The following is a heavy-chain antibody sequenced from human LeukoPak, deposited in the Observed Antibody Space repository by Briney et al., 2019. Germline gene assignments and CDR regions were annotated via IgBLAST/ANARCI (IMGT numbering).Heavy chain of an antibody. CDR3: ARGREGSSWYVDY. J-gene: IGHJ4*02. D-gene: IGHD6-13*01. CDR2: IYSDGRT. Sequence: PGGSLRLSCAASGFTVSSNYMSWVRQAPGKGLEWVSVIYSDGRTYYADSVKGRFTISRDNSKNTLFLQMNSLRAEDTAVYYCARGREGSSWYVDYWGQGTLVTVSS. CDR1: GFTVSSNY. V-gene: IGHV3-53*05.